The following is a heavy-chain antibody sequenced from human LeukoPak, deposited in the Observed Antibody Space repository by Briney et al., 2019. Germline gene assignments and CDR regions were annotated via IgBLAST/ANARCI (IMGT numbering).Heavy chain of an antibody. Sequence: PGGSLRLSCAASGFTFSNGWMNWVRQAPGKGLEWGSYISGSSSTIYYADSVKGRFTISRDNGKNTLYLQMNSLRAEDTAVYYCARGSTYYDSSGQVPFDYWGQGTLVTVSS. D-gene: IGHD3-22*01. V-gene: IGHV3-48*01. CDR2: ISGSSSTI. J-gene: IGHJ4*02. CDR1: GFTFSNGW. CDR3: ARGSTYYDSSGQVPFDY.